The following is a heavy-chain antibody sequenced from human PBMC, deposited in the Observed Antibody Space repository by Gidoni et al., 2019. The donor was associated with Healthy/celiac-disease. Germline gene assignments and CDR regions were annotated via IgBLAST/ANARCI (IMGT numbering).Heavy chain of an antibody. D-gene: IGHD2-2*01. V-gene: IGHV1-69*01. CDR2: IIPIFGTA. CDR1: GGTFSSYA. J-gene: IGHJ6*02. Sequence: QVQLVQSGAEVKKPGSSVKVSCKASGGTFSSYAISWVRQAPGQGLEWMGGIIPIFGTANYAQKFQGRVTITADESTSTAYMELSSLRSEDTAVYYCARPGQYCSSTSCSKDYYGMDVWGQGTTVTVSS. CDR3: ARPGQYCSSTSCSKDYYGMDV.